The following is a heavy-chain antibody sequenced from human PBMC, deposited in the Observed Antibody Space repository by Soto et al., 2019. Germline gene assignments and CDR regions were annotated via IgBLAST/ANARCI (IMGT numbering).Heavy chain of an antibody. CDR1: GGTFSSYA. CDR2: IIPRLNTP. Sequence: QVQLVQSGAEVKKPGSSVKVSCRASGGTFSSYAVSWVRQAPGQGLGWMGVIIPRLNTPKYVQKFQGRVTITADAAATTAYMKLSSLRSEVTAVYYWAKESSSPNYYYYGMDVWGQGTTVTVSS. J-gene: IGHJ6*02. V-gene: IGHV1-69*01. CDR3: AKESSSPNYYYYGMDV. D-gene: IGHD6-6*01.